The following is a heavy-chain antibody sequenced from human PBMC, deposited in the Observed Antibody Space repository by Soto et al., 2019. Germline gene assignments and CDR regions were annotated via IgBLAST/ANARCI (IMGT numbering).Heavy chain of an antibody. CDR1: GYTFASYA. J-gene: IGHJ4*02. V-gene: IGHV1-18*01. Sequence: QVQLVQSGAEVKKPGASVKVSCKASGYTFASYAISWMRQAPGQGLEWMGWISADNGNTNYAQKLQGRVTMTTDTSTSTAYMELRSLRSADTDLEYCTVDPPPPDYWGQGTLVTVSS. CDR2: ISADNGNT. CDR3: TVDPPPPDY.